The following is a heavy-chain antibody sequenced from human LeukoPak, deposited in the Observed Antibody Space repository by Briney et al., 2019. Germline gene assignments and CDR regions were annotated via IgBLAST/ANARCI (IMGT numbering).Heavy chain of an antibody. J-gene: IGHJ4*02. CDR2: ISGSGGSS. CDR3: AREEWLQFGIDY. V-gene: IGHV3-23*01. D-gene: IGHD5-24*01. CDR1: GFTFSSYA. Sequence: GGSLRLSCAASGFTFSSYAMSWVRQAPGKGLEWVSAISGSGGSSYYADSVKGRFTISRDNSKNTLYLQMNSLRAEDTAVYYCAREEWLQFGIDYWGQGTLVTVPS.